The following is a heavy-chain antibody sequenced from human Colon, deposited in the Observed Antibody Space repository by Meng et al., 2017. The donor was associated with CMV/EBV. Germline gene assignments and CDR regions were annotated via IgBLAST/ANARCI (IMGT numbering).Heavy chain of an antibody. D-gene: IGHD2-15*01. CDR1: AFRFRDYA. J-gene: IGHJ3*02. CDR2: IGGTDGKT. CDR3: AKDFVGFNGIWDAFDM. Sequence: GESLKISCAASAFRFRDYAMNWVRQAPGKGLEWVSSIGGTDGKTYYAESVKGRFTISRDNSKNTLYLEMNSLRADDTAVYYCAKDFVGFNGIWDAFDMWGQGTMVTVSS. V-gene: IGHV3-23*01.